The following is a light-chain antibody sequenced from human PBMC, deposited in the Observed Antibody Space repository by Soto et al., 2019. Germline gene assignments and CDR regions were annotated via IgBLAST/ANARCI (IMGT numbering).Light chain of an antibody. CDR3: QQSYNAPRT. Sequence: DIQMTQSPSSLSASVGDRVTITCRTSQPISDYLNWYQQKPGKAPRLLIHAASSLQSGVPSRFSGSGSGTDFTLTISSLQPEDFAIYYCQQSYNAPRTFGPGTKVEIK. J-gene: IGKJ1*01. CDR1: QPISDY. CDR2: AAS. V-gene: IGKV1-39*01.